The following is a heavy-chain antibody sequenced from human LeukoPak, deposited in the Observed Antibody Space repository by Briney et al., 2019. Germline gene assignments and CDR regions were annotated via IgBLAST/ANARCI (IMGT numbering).Heavy chain of an antibody. J-gene: IGHJ3*02. Sequence: ASVKVSCMAYGYTFTSYDINWERQATGHGLEWMGWMNPNSGNTGYAQKFQGRVTMTRNTSISTAYMELSSLRSEDTAVYYSARGRIVMYYDSSGYRLAFDIWGQGTMVTVSS. CDR1: GYTFTSYD. D-gene: IGHD3-22*01. CDR3: ARGRIVMYYDSSGYRLAFDI. V-gene: IGHV1-8*01. CDR2: MNPNSGNT.